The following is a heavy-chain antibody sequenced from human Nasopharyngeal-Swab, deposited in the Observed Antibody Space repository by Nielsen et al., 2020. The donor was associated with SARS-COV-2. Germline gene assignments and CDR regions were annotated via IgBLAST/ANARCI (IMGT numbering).Heavy chain of an antibody. Sequence: ASVKVSCKASGYTFTSYDINWVRQATGQGLEWMGWMNPNSGNTGYARKFQGRVTITRNTSISTAYMELSSLRSEDTAVYYCASACSSTSCSYYYYGMDVWGQGTTVTVSS. J-gene: IGHJ6*02. CDR1: GYTFTSYD. D-gene: IGHD2-2*01. CDR2: MNPNSGNT. V-gene: IGHV1-8*01. CDR3: ASACSSTSCSYYYYGMDV.